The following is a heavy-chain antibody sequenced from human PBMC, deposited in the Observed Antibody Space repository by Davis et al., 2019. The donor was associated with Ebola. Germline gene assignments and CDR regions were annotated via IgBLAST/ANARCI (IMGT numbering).Heavy chain of an antibody. CDR3: AREIRTYSYDTRGYFDF. Sequence: GESLKISCAASGFTFSSYSMNWVRQAPGKGLEWVANIKQDGSEKYYVDSVKGRFTISRDNAKNSLYLQMNSLRDEDTAVYYCAREIRTYSYDTRGYFDFWGQGTLVTVSS. CDR1: GFTFSSYS. J-gene: IGHJ4*02. CDR2: IKQDGSEK. V-gene: IGHV3-7*01. D-gene: IGHD3-22*01.